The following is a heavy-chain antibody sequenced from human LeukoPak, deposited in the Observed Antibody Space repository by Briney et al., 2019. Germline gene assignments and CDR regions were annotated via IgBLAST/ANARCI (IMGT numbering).Heavy chain of an antibody. D-gene: IGHD7-27*01. Sequence: SGGSLRLSCVASGFTFSSYAMSWVREAPGKGLEWVSTITGSGGNTLYADPVKGRFAVSRDISKNTLYLQMNSLRAEDTAVYYCAKTGQFDYWGQGTLVTVSS. CDR1: GFTFSSYA. V-gene: IGHV3-23*01. CDR3: AKTGQFDY. CDR2: ITGSGGNT. J-gene: IGHJ4*02.